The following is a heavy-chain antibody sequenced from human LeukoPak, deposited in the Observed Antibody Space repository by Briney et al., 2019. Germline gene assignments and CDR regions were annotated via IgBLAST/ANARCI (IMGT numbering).Heavy chain of an antibody. CDR1: GGSISSSSYY. J-gene: IGHJ5*02. CDR3: ATTKRGYSGYEYP. Sequence: SETLSLPCTVSGGSISSSSYYWGWIRQPPGKGLEWIGSIYYSGSTYYNPSLKSRVTISVDTSKNQFSLKLSSVTAADTAVYYCATTKRGYSGYEYPWGQGTLVTVSS. D-gene: IGHD5-12*01. V-gene: IGHV4-39*01. CDR2: IYYSGST.